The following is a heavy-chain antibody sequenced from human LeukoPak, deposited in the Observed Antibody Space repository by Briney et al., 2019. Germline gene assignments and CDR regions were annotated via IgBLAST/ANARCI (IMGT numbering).Heavy chain of an antibody. CDR2: IYYSGST. J-gene: IGHJ5*02. V-gene: IGHV4-39*01. D-gene: IGHD3-10*01. CDR3: ARGVITLDNWFDP. CDR1: GGSISSSSYY. Sequence: SETLSLTCAVSGGSISSSSYYWGWIRQPPGKGLEWIGGIYYSGSTYYNPSLKSRVTISVDTSKNQFSLKLSSVTAADTAVYYCARGVITLDNWFDPWGQGTLVTVSS.